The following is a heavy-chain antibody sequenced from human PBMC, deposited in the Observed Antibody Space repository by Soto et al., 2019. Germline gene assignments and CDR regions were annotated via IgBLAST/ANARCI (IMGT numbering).Heavy chain of an antibody. CDR2: IYYSGST. J-gene: IGHJ4*02. D-gene: IGHD6-19*01. CDR1: GGSISSSSYY. CDR3: ARAGDSSGPVALGY. V-gene: IGHV4-39*07. Sequence: SETLSLTCTVSGGSISSSSYYWGWIRQPPGKGLEWIGRIYYSGSTYYNSSLKSRVTISVDRSKNQFSLKLSSVTAADTAVYYCARAGDSSGPVALGYWGQGTLVTVSS.